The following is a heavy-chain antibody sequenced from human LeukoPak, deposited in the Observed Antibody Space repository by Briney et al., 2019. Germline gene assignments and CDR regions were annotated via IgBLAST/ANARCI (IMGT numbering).Heavy chain of an antibody. CDR2: ISDSGGST. V-gene: IGHV3-23*01. Sequence: GGSLRLSCAASGFTFSSYVMSWVRQAPGKGLEWVSTISDSGGSTYYAESVKGRFTISRDNSTNTLFLQMSSLRAEDTAVYYCAKDYDMRYFDYWGQGTLVTVSS. D-gene: IGHD3-22*01. J-gene: IGHJ4*02. CDR3: AKDYDMRYFDY. CDR1: GFTFSSYV.